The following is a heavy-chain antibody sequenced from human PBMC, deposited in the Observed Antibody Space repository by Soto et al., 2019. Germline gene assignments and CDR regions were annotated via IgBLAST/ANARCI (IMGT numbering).Heavy chain of an antibody. CDR1: GGSISSSNW. D-gene: IGHD2-15*01. J-gene: IGHJ4*02. V-gene: IGHV4-4*02. CDR2: IYHSGST. CDR3: ARQSFFCSGGNCYQYYFDY. Sequence: SETLSLTCAVSGGSISSSNWWSWVRQPPGKGLEWIGEIYHSGSTNYNPSLKSRVTISVDKSKNQFSLKLSSVTAADTAVYYCARQSFFCSGGNCYQYYFDYWGQGTLVTVSS.